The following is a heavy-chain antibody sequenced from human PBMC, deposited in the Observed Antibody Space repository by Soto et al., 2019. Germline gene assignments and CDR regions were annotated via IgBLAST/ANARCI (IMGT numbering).Heavy chain of an antibody. CDR1: GYSFTSYW. V-gene: IGHV5-51*01. CDR3: ARHRILTTMPYYGMDV. J-gene: IGHJ6*02. D-gene: IGHD3-9*01. Sequence: PGESLKISCKGSGYSFTSYWIGWVRQMPRKGLEWMGIIYPGDSDTRYSPSFQGQVTISADKSISTAYLQWSSLKASDTAMYYCARHRILTTMPYYGMDVWGQGTTVTVSS. CDR2: IYPGDSDT.